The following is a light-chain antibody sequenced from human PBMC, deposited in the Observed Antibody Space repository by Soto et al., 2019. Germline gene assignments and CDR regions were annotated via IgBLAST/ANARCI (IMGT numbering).Light chain of an antibody. V-gene: IGKV1-5*03. CDR2: KAS. J-gene: IGKJ2*01. CDR1: QTISSW. Sequence: DIQMTQSPSTLSASVGDRVTITCRASQTISSWLAWYQQKPGKAPNLLIYKASNLESGVPSSCSGSGSGTEFTLTISSLQHDDFATYYCQQYDSYPYTFGQGTKLEIK. CDR3: QQYDSYPYT.